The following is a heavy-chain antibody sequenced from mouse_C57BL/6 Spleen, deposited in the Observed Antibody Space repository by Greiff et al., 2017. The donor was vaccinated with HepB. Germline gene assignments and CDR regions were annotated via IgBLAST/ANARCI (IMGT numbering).Heavy chain of an antibody. Sequence: EVKLVESGGGLVKPGGSLKLSCAASGFTFSDYGMHWVRQAPEKGLEWVAYISSGSSTIYYADTVKGRFTISRDNAKNTLFLQMTSLRSEDTAMYYCATSYDGYYGNYWGQGTTLTVSS. CDR3: ATSYDGYYGNY. CDR2: ISSGSSTI. CDR1: GFTFSDYG. J-gene: IGHJ2*01. D-gene: IGHD2-3*01. V-gene: IGHV5-17*01.